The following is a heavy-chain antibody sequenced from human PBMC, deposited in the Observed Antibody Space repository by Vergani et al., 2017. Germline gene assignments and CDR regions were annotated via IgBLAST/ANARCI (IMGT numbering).Heavy chain of an antibody. Sequence: QVQLQESGPGLVKPSQTLSLTCTVSGGSISSYYWSWIRQPPGKGLEWIGYIYYSGSTNYNPSLKSRVTISVDTSKNQFSLKLSSVTAADTAVYYCARVAYYYDSSGYYCLYGMDVWGQGP. CDR2: IYYSGST. J-gene: IGHJ6*02. CDR3: ARVAYYYDSSGYYCLYGMDV. V-gene: IGHV4-59*01. D-gene: IGHD3-22*01. CDR1: GGSISSYY.